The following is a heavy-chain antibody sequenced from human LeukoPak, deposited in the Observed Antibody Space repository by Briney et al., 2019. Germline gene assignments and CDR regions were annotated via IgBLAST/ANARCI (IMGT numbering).Heavy chain of an antibody. CDR3: ARVRNGGYCSSTSYEFDY. CDR1: GFTFSSYW. Sequence: PGGSLRLSCAASGFTFSSYWMHWVRQAPGKGLVWVSRINSDGSSTSYTDSVKGRFTISRDNSKNTLYLQINSLRAEDTAVYYCARVRNGGYCSSTSYEFDYWGQGTLVTVSS. J-gene: IGHJ4*02. V-gene: IGHV3-74*01. CDR2: INSDGSST. D-gene: IGHD2-2*01.